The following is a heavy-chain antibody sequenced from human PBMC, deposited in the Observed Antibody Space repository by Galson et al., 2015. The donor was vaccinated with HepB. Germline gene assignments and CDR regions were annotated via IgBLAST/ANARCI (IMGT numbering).Heavy chain of an antibody. CDR1: GYTFTGYY. Sequence: SVKVSCKASGYTFTGYYMHWVRQAPGQGLEWMGWINPNSGGTNYAQKFQGRVTMTRDTSISTAYMELSRLRSDDTAVYYCARGGLYSSSWSHFDYWGQGTLVTVSS. V-gene: IGHV1-2*02. D-gene: IGHD6-13*01. J-gene: IGHJ4*02. CDR2: INPNSGGT. CDR3: ARGGLYSSSWSHFDY.